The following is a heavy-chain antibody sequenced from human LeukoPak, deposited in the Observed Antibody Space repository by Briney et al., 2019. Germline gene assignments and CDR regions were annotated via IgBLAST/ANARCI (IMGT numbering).Heavy chain of an antibody. CDR1: GSGFEDYV. D-gene: IGHD3-10*01. CDR3: VKDLIVGDYYSSDNYYLPDAFDI. CDR2: IGADSART. V-gene: IGHV3-43*02. Sequence: GGSLRLSCAASGSGFEDYVMRWVRQIPGKGLEWVDLIGADSARTNYADSLKGRFTIFRDNSYNSLYLQMVRLRIEDTALYYCVKDLIVGDYYSSDNYYLPDAFDIWGQGTMVTVFS. J-gene: IGHJ3*02.